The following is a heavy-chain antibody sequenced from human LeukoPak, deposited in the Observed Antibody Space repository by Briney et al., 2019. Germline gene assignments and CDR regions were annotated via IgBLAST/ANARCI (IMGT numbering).Heavy chain of an antibody. V-gene: IGHV3-33*01. CDR1: GFTFSSYG. Sequence: GGSLRLSCAASGFTFSSYGMHWVRQAPGKGLEWVAVIWYDGSNKYYADSVKGRFTISRDNSKNTLYLQMNRLRAEDTAVYYCARESLVLTGDYWGQGTLVTVSS. J-gene: IGHJ4*02. CDR2: IWYDGSNK. CDR3: ARESLVLTGDY. D-gene: IGHD6-13*01.